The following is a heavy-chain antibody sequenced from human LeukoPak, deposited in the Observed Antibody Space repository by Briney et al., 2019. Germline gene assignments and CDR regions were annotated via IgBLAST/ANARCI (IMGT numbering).Heavy chain of an antibody. CDR1: GYILTGYN. CDR2: INPNSGDT. Sequence: APVKVSCKASGYILTGYNMHWVRQAPGQGLEWMGRINPNSGDTNYAQKFQGRVAMTRDTPISTAYMELSRLRSDDTAVYYCARVNFYGGYFDYWGQGTLVTVSS. V-gene: IGHV1-2*06. CDR3: ARVNFYGGYFDY. D-gene: IGHD4/OR15-4a*01. J-gene: IGHJ4*02.